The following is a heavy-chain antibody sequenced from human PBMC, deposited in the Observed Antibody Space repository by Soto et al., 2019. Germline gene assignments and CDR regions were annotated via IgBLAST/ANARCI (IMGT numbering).Heavy chain of an antibody. Sequence: EVQLVESGGGLVQPGRSLRLSCTASGFTFGDYAMSWVRQAPGKGLEWVGFIRSKAYGGTTEYAASVKGRFTISRDDSKSIAYLQMNSLKTEDTAVYYCTRDLVVPARHGGYYYYGMDVWGQGTTVTVSS. CDR1: GFTFGDYA. J-gene: IGHJ6*02. D-gene: IGHD2-2*01. CDR3: TRDLVVPARHGGYYYYGMDV. CDR2: IRSKAYGGTT. V-gene: IGHV3-49*04.